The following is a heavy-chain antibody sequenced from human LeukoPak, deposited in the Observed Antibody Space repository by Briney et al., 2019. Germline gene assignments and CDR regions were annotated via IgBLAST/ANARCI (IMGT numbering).Heavy chain of an antibody. D-gene: IGHD2-15*01. J-gene: IGHJ1*01. CDR3: AVSVAVEYFQH. Sequence: SETLFLTCTVSGGSISSSSYYWGWIRQPPGKGLEWIGSIYYSGSTYYNPSLKSRVTISVDTSKNQFSLKLSSVTAADTAVYYCAVSVAVEYFQHWGQGTLVTVSS. CDR2: IYYSGST. V-gene: IGHV4-39*01. CDR1: GGSISSSSYY.